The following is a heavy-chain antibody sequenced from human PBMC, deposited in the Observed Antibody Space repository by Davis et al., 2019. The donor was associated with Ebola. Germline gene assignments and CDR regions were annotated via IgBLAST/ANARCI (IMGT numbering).Heavy chain of an antibody. V-gene: IGHV4-59*12. CDR2: IYYSGST. CDR3: ARGRYFNY. J-gene: IGHJ4*02. Sequence: MPSETLSLTCAVYGGSFSGYYWSWIRQPPGKGLEWIGYIYYSGSTNYNPSLKSRVTISVDTSKNQFSLKLSSVTAADTAVYYCARGRYFNYWGQGTLVTVSS. CDR1: GGSFSGYY.